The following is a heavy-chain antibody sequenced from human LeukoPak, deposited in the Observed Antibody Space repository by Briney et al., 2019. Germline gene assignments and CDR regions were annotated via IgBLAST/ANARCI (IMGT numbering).Heavy chain of an antibody. CDR1: GFTFSNAW. J-gene: IGHJ4*02. Sequence: GGSLRLSCAASGFTFSNAWMSWVRQAPGKGLEWVGRIKSKTDGGTTDYAAPVKGRFTISRDDSKNTLYLQMNSLKTEDTAVYYCTTEAYYDILTGYPYFDYWGQGTLVTVSS. CDR3: TTEAYYDILTGYPYFDY. CDR2: IKSKTDGGTT. D-gene: IGHD3-9*01. V-gene: IGHV3-15*01.